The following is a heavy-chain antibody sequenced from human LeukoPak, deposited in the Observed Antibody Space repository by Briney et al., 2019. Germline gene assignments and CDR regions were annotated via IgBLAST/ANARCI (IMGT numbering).Heavy chain of an antibody. Sequence: GGSLRLSCAASGFTFSSYAMSWVRQAPGKGLEWVSYISSSSSTIYYADSVKGRFTISRDNAKNSLYLQMNSLRAEDTAVYYCAREYAGTYYYGMDVWGQGTAVTVSS. CDR3: AREYAGTYYYGMDV. J-gene: IGHJ6*02. CDR2: ISSSSSTI. D-gene: IGHD1-7*01. CDR1: GFTFSSYA. V-gene: IGHV3-48*01.